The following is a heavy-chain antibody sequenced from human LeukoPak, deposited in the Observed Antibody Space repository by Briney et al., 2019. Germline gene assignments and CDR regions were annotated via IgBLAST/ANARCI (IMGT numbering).Heavy chain of an antibody. D-gene: IGHD3-3*01. CDR2: IYYSGST. Sequence: SETLSLTCTVSGGSISSYYWSWIRQPPGKGLEWIGYIYYSGSTNYNPSLKSRVTISVDTSKNQFSLKLSSVTAADTAVYYCARSITIFGVPNGFDPWGQGSLVTVSS. CDR3: ARSITIFGVPNGFDP. V-gene: IGHV4-59*01. CDR1: GGSISSYY. J-gene: IGHJ5*02.